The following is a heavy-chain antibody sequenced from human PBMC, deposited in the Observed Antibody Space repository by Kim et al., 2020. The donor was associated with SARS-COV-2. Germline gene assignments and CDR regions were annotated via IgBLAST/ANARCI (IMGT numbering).Heavy chain of an antibody. CDR3: ARDIGDV. Sequence: NSGGTNYAQKFQGRVTMTRDTSISTAYMELSRLRSDDTAVYYCARDIGDVWGKGTTDTVSS. CDR2: NSGGT. D-gene: IGHD2-15*01. V-gene: IGHV1-2*02. J-gene: IGHJ6*04.